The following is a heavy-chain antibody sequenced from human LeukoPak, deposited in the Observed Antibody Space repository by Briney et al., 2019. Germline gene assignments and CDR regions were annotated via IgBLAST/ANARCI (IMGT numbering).Heavy chain of an antibody. V-gene: IGHV5-51*01. CDR3: ARHRPLDSSSSEGYYYYYYYMDV. D-gene: IGHD6-6*01. CDR1: GYSFTSYW. J-gene: IGHJ6*03. CDR2: IYPGDSDT. Sequence: GESLKISCKGSGYSFTSYWIGWVRQMPGKGLEWMGIIYPGDSDTRYSPSFQGQVTISADKSISTAYLQWSSLKASDTAMYYCARHRPLDSSSSEGYYYYYYYMDVWGKGTTVTVSS.